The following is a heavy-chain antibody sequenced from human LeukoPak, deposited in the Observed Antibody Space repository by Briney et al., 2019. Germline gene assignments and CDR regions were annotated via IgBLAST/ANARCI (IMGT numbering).Heavy chain of an antibody. CDR2: IYPDDSDT. CDR1: GYSFATYW. D-gene: IGHD6-13*01. J-gene: IGHJ4*02. CDR3: ARRFSSSWYYFDY. V-gene: IGHV5-51*01. Sequence: GESLKISGKGSGYSFATYWIGWVRQMPGKGLEWMGIIYPDDSDTVYSPSFQGQVTFSADKSISTAYLQWSSLKASDTAVYYCARRFSSSWYYFDYWGQGTLVTVSS.